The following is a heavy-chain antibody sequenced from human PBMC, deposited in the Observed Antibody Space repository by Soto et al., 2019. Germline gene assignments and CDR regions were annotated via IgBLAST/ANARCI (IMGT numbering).Heavy chain of an antibody. Sequence: QVQLQESGPGLVKPSETLSLTCTVSGGSISSYYWSWIRQPPGKGLEWIGYIYYSGSTNYNPSLKRRVTISVDTSKNQFSLKLSSATAADTAVYYCARAEMVYAISGAFDIWGQGTMVTVSS. J-gene: IGHJ3*02. CDR3: ARAEMVYAISGAFDI. CDR2: IYYSGST. V-gene: IGHV4-59*01. CDR1: GGSISSYY. D-gene: IGHD2-8*01.